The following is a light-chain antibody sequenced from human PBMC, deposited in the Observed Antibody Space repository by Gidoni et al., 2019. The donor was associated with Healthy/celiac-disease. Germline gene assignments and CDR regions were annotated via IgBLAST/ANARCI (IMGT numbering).Light chain of an antibody. J-gene: IGLJ2*01. Sequence: QSALTQPASVSGSPGPSITISCIGTSSDVVGYNYVSWYHQHPGKAPKLMIYEVSNRPSGVSNRFSGSKSGNTASLTISGLQAEDEADYYCSSYTSSSTLGVFGGGTKLTVL. CDR3: SSYTSSSTLGV. CDR1: SSDVVGYNY. V-gene: IGLV2-14*01. CDR2: EVS.